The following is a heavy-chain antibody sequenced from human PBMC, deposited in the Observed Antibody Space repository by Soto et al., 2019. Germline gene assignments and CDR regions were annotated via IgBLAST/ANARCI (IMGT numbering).Heavy chain of an antibody. V-gene: IGHV3-23*01. CDR1: KFTFSFYG. J-gene: IGHJ6*02. Sequence: GGSLRLSCAASKFTFSFYGMNWVRQAPGKGLEWVSSISGSGGSTYYADSVKGRFTISRDNSKNTLYLQMNSLRAEDTAVYYCAKKGKQLWLQDYYYYGMDVWGQGTTVTVSS. CDR3: AKKGKQLWLQDYYYYGMDV. CDR2: ISGSGGST. D-gene: IGHD5-18*01.